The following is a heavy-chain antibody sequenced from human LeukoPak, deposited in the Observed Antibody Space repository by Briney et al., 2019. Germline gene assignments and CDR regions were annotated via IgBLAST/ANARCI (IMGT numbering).Heavy chain of an antibody. Sequence: GESLKISCKGSGYRFSTYWIAWVRQMPGKGLEWMGIIYPGDSDTRYSPSFQGQVTISADKSVNTAYLQWSSLKASDTAMYYCARPNITSYYDGRGYDAFDVCGQGTMVTGYS. CDR2: IYPGDSDT. CDR3: ARPNITSYYDGRGYDAFDV. D-gene: IGHD3-22*01. CDR1: GYRFSTYW. J-gene: IGHJ3*01. V-gene: IGHV5-51*01.